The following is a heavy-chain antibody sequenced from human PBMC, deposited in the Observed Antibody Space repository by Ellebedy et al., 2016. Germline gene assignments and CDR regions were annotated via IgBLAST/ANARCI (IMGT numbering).Heavy chain of an antibody. CDR2: IRAYNGDT. J-gene: IGHJ4*02. CDR1: GYTFSNYG. Sequence: ASVKVSXKASGYTFSNYGITWVRQAPGQGLEWMGWIRAYNGDTNYAQKLQDRVTMTTDTSTSTAYMELRTLKSDDTAMYYCARGGMLYCSSTYCVDYWGQGTLVTVSS. CDR3: ARGGMLYCSSTYCVDY. D-gene: IGHD2-2*01. V-gene: IGHV1-18*01.